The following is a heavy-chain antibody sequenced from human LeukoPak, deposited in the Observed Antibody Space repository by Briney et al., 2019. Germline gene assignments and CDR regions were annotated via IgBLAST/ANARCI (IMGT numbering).Heavy chain of an antibody. D-gene: IGHD5-18*01. Sequence: PGGSLRLSCAASGFTFGDYDMNWVRQAPGKGLEWVSLISGDGDSTYYADSVKGRFTISRDNSKKSLYLQMNSLRTEDTALYYCACAYSYGYLTSFGLDVWGQGTTVTVSS. V-gene: IGHV3-43*02. CDR2: ISGDGDST. J-gene: IGHJ6*02. CDR1: GFTFGDYD. CDR3: ACAYSYGYLTSFGLDV.